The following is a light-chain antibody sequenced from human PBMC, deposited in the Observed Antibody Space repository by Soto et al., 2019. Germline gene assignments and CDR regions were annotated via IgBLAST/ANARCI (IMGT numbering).Light chain of an antibody. V-gene: IGKV1-5*03. CDR2: KAS. Sequence: DIQLTQSPSTLPASVGDRVTITCRASQSVTSWLAWYQQKPGKAPKLLIYKASSLESGVPSRFSGSGSGTEFTLTISSLQPDDFATYYCQQYNQFGQGTKVEIK. J-gene: IGKJ1*01. CDR1: QSVTSW. CDR3: QQYNQ.